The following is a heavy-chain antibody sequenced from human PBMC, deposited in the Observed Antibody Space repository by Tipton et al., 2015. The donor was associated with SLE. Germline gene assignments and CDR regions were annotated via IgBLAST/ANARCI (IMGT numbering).Heavy chain of an antibody. CDR3: ARDTGTYGFDAFDI. V-gene: IGHV4-38-2*02. CDR2: IYHSEST. D-gene: IGHD1-7*01. Sequence: TLSLTCTVSGYSISSGYYWGWIRQPPGKGLEWIGSIYHSESTNYNPSLKSRVTISVDKSKNQFSLKLSSVTAADTAVYYCARDTGTYGFDAFDIWGQGTMVTVSS. CDR1: GYSISSGYY. J-gene: IGHJ3*02.